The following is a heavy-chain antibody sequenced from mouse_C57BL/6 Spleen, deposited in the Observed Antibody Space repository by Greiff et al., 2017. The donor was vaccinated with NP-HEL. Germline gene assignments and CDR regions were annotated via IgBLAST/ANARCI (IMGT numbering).Heavy chain of an antibody. CDR3: ARGELCLMDY. J-gene: IGHJ4*01. D-gene: IGHD3-3*01. CDR1: GYTFTDYN. CDR2: INPNNGGT. V-gene: IGHV1-18*01. Sequence: EVQLQQSGPELVKPGASVKIPCTASGYTFTDYNMDWVKQSPGKSLEWIGVINPNNGGTNYNQKFKGKATLTVDKSSSTAYMELRSLTSEDTAGYYCARGELCLMDYWGQGTSVTVSS.